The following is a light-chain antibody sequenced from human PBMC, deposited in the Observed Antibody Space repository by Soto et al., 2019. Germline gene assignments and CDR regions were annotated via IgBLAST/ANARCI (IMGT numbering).Light chain of an antibody. CDR3: QQYGSSPPT. V-gene: IGKV3-20*01. Sequence: EMVLTQSPGTLSLSPGERATLSFRASRSVSSSYLAWYQQKPGQAPRLLIYGASSRATGIPDRFSGSGSGTDFTLTISRLEPEDFAVYYCQQYGSSPPTFGQGTKVDIK. J-gene: IGKJ1*01. CDR1: RSVSSSY. CDR2: GAS.